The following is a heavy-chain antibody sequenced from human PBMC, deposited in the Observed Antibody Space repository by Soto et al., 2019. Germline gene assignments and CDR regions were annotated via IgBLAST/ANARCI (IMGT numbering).Heavy chain of an antibody. J-gene: IGHJ4*02. CDR3: ARQFDYDTSGYYYAY. D-gene: IGHD3-22*01. CDR1: GGTFSKNT. V-gene: IGHV1-69*13. CDR2: IMPVFGRP. Sequence: ASVKVSCKASGGTFSKNTISWVRQAPGQGLEWMGGIMPVFGRPNYAQKFQGRVTITADEYTRTAYMELSRLKSDDTAVYYCARQFDYDTSGYYYAYWGQGTQVTVSS.